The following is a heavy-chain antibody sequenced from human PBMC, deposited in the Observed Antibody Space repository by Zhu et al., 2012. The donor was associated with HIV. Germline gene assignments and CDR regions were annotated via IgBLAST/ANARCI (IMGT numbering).Heavy chain of an antibody. Sequence: QVQLQESGSGLVKPSQTLSLTCAVSGGSISSGGYSWSWIRQPPGKGLEWIGYIYHSGSTYYNPSLKSRVTISVDRSKNQFSLKLSSVTAADTAVYYCARGPPLWFGESIYYMDVWGKGTTVTVSS. CDR2: IYHSGST. J-gene: IGHJ6*03. CDR3: ARGPPLWFGESIYYMDV. D-gene: IGHD3-10*01. CDR1: GGSISSGGYS. V-gene: IGHV4-30-2*01.